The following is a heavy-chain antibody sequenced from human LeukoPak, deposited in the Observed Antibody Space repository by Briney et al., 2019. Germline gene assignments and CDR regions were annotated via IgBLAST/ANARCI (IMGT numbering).Heavy chain of an antibody. CDR3: ARDSGTTGEVKFDP. CDR1: GGSISSYY. J-gene: IGHJ5*02. V-gene: IGHV4-4*07. CDR2: IYTSGST. D-gene: IGHD3-10*01. Sequence: SETLSLTCTVSGGSISSYYWSWIRQPAGKGLELIGRIYTSGSTNYNPSLKSRVTMSVDTSKNQFSLKLNSLTAADTAVYCCARDSGTTGEVKFDPWGQGTLVTVSS.